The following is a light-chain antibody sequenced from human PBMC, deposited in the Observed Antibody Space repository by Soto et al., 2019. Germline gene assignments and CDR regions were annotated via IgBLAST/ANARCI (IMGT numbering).Light chain of an antibody. J-gene: IGKJ4*01. CDR2: GGS. Sequence: EIVLTQSPGTLSLSPGARAILSCRASQRIRSTYLAWYQQKPGQAHRLLIHGGSTRATGIPERFSGSASGTDFALTISRLEPEDFAVYYCQQYGSSPPLTFGGGTKVDIK. CDR3: QQYGSSPPLT. V-gene: IGKV3-20*01. CDR1: QRIRSTY.